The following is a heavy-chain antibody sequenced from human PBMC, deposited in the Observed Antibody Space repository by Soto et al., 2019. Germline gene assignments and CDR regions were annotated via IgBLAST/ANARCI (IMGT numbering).Heavy chain of an antibody. CDR1: GFTFSSYD. J-gene: IGHJ4*02. CDR3: ARARGIAVAADY. CDR2: ISFDGSTK. V-gene: IGHV3-30-3*01. D-gene: IGHD6-19*01. Sequence: QVQQVESGGTVVQPGRSLRLSCAASGFTFSSYDMHWVRQAPGKGLEWVAVISFDGSTKYYADSVKGRFTISRDNSKNTLYLQMNSLRAEDTAVYYCARARGIAVAADYWGQGTLVTVS.